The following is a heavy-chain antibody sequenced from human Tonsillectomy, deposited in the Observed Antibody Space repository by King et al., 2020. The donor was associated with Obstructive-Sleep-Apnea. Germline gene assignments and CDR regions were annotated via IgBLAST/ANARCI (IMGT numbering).Heavy chain of an antibody. D-gene: IGHD4-17*01. V-gene: IGHV3-30*03. CDR3: ARTSGEYANYFDY. Sequence: VQLVESGGGVVQPGGSLRLSCAASGFSFSSYDIHWVRQAPGKGLGWVAVISDDGSKKNYADSVKGRFTISRDNSKNTLYLQMNSLRAEDTALYYCARTSGEYANYFDYWGQGTLVTVSS. CDR1: GFSFSSYD. J-gene: IGHJ4*02. CDR2: ISDDGSKK.